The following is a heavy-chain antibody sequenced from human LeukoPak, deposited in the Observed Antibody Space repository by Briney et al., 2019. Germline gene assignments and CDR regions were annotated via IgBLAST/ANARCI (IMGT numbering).Heavy chain of an antibody. CDR2: IYAGGDT. V-gene: IGHV3-66*01. D-gene: IGHD1-7*01. Sequence: GGSLRLSCAASGFSVSYNYMSWVRQALARGLEWVSVIYAGGDTYYADSVKGRFTISRDNSKNTVYLQMHSLRADDTAVYYCARISGTLCFDLWGLGTLVTVSS. CDR3: ARISGTLCFDL. J-gene: IGHJ4*02. CDR1: GFSVSYNY.